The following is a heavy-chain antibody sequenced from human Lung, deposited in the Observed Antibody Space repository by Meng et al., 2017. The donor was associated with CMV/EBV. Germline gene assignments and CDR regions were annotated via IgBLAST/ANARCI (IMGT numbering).Heavy chain of an antibody. D-gene: IGHD1-1*01. CDR1: RFTVSSNY. Sequence: EXXKISXAASRFTVSSNYMTWVRQAPGKGLEWVSTIYSGGSTYYADSVKGRFTISRDNSKNTLYLQMSSLRPEDTAVYFCARVVRHLWANYYFDYWGQGTLVTVSS. V-gene: IGHV3-66*02. CDR3: ARVVRHLWANYYFDY. CDR2: IYSGGST. J-gene: IGHJ4*02.